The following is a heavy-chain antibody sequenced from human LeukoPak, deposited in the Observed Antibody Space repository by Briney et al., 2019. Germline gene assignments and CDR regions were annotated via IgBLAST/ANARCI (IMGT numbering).Heavy chain of an antibody. CDR1: GYSISSGYY. D-gene: IGHD6-13*01. CDR2: IYHSGST. Sequence: SETLSLTCTVSGYSISSGYYWGWIRQPPGKGLEWIGSIYHSGSTYYNPSLKSRVTISVDTSKNQFSLKLSSVTAADTAVYYCARDKRRPRAAADPENWFDPWGQGTLVTVSS. CDR3: ARDKRRPRAAADPENWFDP. J-gene: IGHJ5*02. V-gene: IGHV4-38-2*02.